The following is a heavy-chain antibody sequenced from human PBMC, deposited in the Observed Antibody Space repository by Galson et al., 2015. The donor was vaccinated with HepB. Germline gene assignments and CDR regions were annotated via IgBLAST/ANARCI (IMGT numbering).Heavy chain of an antibody. CDR2: IYSGGST. D-gene: IGHD2-2*01. J-gene: IGHJ4*01. CDR3: ARGFGNSTSCRY. CDR1: GFTVSTNY. V-gene: IGHV3-66*01. Sequence: SLRLSCAASGFTVSTNYMSWVRQAPGKGLEWVSVIYSGGSTYYADSVKGRFTISRDNSKNTLYLQMNSQRAEDTAVYYCARGFGNSTSCRYWGHGTLVTVSS.